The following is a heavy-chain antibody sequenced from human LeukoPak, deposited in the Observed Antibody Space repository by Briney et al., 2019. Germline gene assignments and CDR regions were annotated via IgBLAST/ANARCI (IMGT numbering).Heavy chain of an antibody. Sequence: SETLSLTCTVSGASISSYYWSWIRQPAGKGLEWIGHVSTSESTNFNPSLKSRLAMSVDTSKNQFSLRLSSVTAADTALYYCARDFSEVAGTRTGLFDYWGQGTLVTVSS. D-gene: IGHD6-19*01. J-gene: IGHJ4*02. V-gene: IGHV4-4*07. CDR1: GASISSYY. CDR3: ARDFSEVAGTRTGLFDY. CDR2: VSTSEST.